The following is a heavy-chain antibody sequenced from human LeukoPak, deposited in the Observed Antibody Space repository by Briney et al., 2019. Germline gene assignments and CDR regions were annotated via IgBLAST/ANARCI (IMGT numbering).Heavy chain of an antibody. CDR1: GFTFTNYV. CDR3: ARELTSTYYFDY. Sequence: PGRSPRLSCAASGFTFTNYVMHWVRQAPGKGLEWVAVISYDGSNKYYADSVKGRFTISRDNSKNTVYLQMNSLRPEGTAVYYCARELTSTYYFDYWGQGTLVTVSS. J-gene: IGHJ4*02. CDR2: ISYDGSNK. V-gene: IGHV3-30*04.